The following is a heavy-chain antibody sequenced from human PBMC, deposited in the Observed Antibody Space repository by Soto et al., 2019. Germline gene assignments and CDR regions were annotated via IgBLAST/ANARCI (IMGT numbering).Heavy chain of an antibody. CDR1: GGTFNNYV. D-gene: IGHD3-10*01. CDR2: IIPVFGTA. CDR3: VLDRARGIELWFQASWSFDL. Sequence: QVQLVQSGAELKKPGSSVRVSCKTSGGTFNNYVISWIRQAPGQGLEWMGGIIPVFGTAHYAQKFQGRVTITADASTSTAYMEVTRLRSEDTAVYYCVLDRARGIELWFQASWSFDLWGRGTLVTVSS. J-gene: IGHJ2*01. V-gene: IGHV1-69*01.